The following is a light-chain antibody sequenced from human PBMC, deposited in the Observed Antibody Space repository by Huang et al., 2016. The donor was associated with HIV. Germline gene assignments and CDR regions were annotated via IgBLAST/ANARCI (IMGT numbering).Light chain of an antibody. CDR2: WAS. V-gene: IGKV4-1*01. J-gene: IGKJ1*01. CDR3: QQYYSTPQT. CDR1: QSVLYSSNKKNY. Sequence: DIVMTQSPDSLAVSLGERATINCKSSQSVLYSSNKKNYLAWYHQKPGQPPKLLIYWASTRESGVPDRFSGSGSGTDFTLTISSLQAEDVAVYYCQQYYSTPQTFGQGTKVEIK.